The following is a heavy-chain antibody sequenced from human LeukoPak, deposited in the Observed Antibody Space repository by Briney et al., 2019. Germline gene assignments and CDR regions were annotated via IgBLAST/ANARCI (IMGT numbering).Heavy chain of an antibody. D-gene: IGHD2-2*01. Sequence: GASVKVSCKASGYTFTSYGISWVRQAPGQGLEWMGWISAYNGNTNYAQKLQGRVTMTTDTSTSTAYMELRSLRSEDTAVYYCARVWVSRDIVVVPAAEYYYYYYGMDVWGQGTTVTVSS. J-gene: IGHJ6*02. V-gene: IGHV1-18*01. CDR3: ARVWVSRDIVVVPAAEYYYYYYGMDV. CDR2: ISAYNGNT. CDR1: GYTFTSYG.